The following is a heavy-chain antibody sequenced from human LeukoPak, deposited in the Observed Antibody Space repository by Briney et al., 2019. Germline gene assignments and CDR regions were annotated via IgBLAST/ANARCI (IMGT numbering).Heavy chain of an antibody. D-gene: IGHD2-15*01. CDR3: ARGPISVVAALGIFDY. CDR2: ISSSSTYI. CDR1: GFTFSSYS. V-gene: IGHV3-21*01. J-gene: IGHJ4*02. Sequence: KPGGSLRLSCAASGFTFSSYSMNWVRQAPGKGLEWVSSISSSSTYIYYADSVKGRFTISRDNAKNSLYLQMNSLRAEDTAVFYCARGPISVVAALGIFDYWGQGTLVTVSS.